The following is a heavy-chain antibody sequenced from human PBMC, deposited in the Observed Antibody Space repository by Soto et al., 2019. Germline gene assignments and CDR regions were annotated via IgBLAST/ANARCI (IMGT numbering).Heavy chain of an antibody. J-gene: IGHJ6*04. CDR1: GFTFSSYG. D-gene: IGHD4-17*01. CDR3: AKPYGARDPQPNLDV. Sequence: GGSLRLSCAASGFTFSSYGMHWVRQAPGKGLEWVAVISYDGSNKYYADSVKGRFTISRDNSKNTLYLQMNSLRAEDTAVYYCAKPYGARDPQPNLDVWGKGTTVTVSS. V-gene: IGHV3-30*18. CDR2: ISYDGSNK.